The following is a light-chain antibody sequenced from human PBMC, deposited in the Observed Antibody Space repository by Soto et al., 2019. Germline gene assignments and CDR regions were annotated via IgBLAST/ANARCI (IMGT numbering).Light chain of an antibody. V-gene: IGKV3-11*01. Sequence: EIVLTQSPVTLSLSPGERATLSCRASQSVSSYLAWYQQKPGQAPRLLIYDASNRATGIPARFSGSGSGTDFTLTISSLEPEDFAVYYWQQRSNWPPMYTFGQGTKLEIK. CDR1: QSVSSY. J-gene: IGKJ2*01. CDR3: QQRSNWPPMYT. CDR2: DAS.